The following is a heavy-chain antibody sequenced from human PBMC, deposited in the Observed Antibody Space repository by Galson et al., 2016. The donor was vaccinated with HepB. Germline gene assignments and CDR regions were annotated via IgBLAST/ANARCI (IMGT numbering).Heavy chain of an antibody. V-gene: IGHV3-53*01. CDR1: GFTVSSNY. CDR2: ISSGGTT. J-gene: IGHJ6*02. Sequence: LRLSCAASGFTVSSNYMNWVRQTPGKGLEWVSFISSGGTTYHAGSVKGRFTISRDKSKNTLYLQMNSLRSEDTAVYYCATATNFYRYYGMDVWGQGTTVIVSS. CDR3: ATATNFYRYYGMDV.